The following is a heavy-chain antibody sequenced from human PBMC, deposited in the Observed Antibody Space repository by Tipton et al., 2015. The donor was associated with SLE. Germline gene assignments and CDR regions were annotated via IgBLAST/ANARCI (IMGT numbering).Heavy chain of an antibody. Sequence: TLSLTCTVSGGSISSYYWSWIRQPPGKGLEWIGYIYYSGRTNYNPSLKSRVTISVDTSKNQFSLKLSSVTAADTAVYYCARGRGSYGGYYYYYYMDVWGKGTTVTVSS. CDR2: IYYSGRT. V-gene: IGHV4-59*01. CDR1: GGSISSYY. D-gene: IGHD5-18*01. CDR3: ARGRGSYGGYYYYYYMDV. J-gene: IGHJ6*03.